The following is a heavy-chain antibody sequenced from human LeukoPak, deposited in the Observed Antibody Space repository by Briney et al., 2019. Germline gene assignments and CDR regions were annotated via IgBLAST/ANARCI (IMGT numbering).Heavy chain of an antibody. J-gene: IGHJ4*02. Sequence: GESLQISCQGSGYSFANYWIGWVRQMPGKGLEWMGIVYSGDSDTKYSPSFQGQVTISADKSISTAYLQWSSLEASDTAMYYCASLSYYDSSGAFDYWGQGTLVTVSS. V-gene: IGHV5-51*01. CDR2: VYSGDSDT. CDR3: ASLSYYDSSGAFDY. D-gene: IGHD3-22*01. CDR1: GYSFANYW.